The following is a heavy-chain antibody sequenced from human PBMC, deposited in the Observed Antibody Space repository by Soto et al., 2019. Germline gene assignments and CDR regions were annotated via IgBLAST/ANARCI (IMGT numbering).Heavy chain of an antibody. J-gene: IGHJ5*02. CDR3: ARGLIRITMVRGVPNWFDP. CDR1: GESFSGYY. Sequence: SETLSLTCAVYGESFSGYYWSWIRQPPGKGLEWIGEINHSGSTNYNPSLKSRVTISVDTSKNQFSLKLSSVTAADTAVYYCARGLIRITMVRGVPNWFDPWGQGTLVTVSS. D-gene: IGHD3-10*01. V-gene: IGHV4-34*01. CDR2: INHSGST.